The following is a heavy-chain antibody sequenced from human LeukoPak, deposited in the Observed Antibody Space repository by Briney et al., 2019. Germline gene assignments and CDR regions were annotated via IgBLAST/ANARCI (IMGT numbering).Heavy chain of an antibody. CDR3: ARHVGDYGDYYFGMDV. V-gene: IGHV4-59*08. CDR2: IYYSWST. CDR1: GGSISSYY. Sequence: SETLSLTCTVSGGSISSYYWSWIRQPPGKGLEWIGYIYYSWSTNYNPSLKSRVTISVDTSKNQFSLKLSSVPAADTAVYYCARHVGDYGDYYFGMDVWGQGTTVTVSS. J-gene: IGHJ6*02. D-gene: IGHD3-16*01.